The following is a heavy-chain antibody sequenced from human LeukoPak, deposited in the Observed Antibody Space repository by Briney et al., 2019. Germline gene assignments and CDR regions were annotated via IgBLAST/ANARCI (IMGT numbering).Heavy chain of an antibody. J-gene: IGHJ5*02. CDR3: ARDRPNNWFDP. V-gene: IGHV4-61*01. CDR2: IYYSGST. CDR1: GGSVSSGSYY. Sequence: SETLSLTCTVSGGSVSSGSYYWSWIRQPPGKGLEWIGYIYYSGSTNYNPSLKSRVTISVDTSKNQFSLKLSPVTAADTAVYYCARDRPNNWFDPWGQGTLVTVSS.